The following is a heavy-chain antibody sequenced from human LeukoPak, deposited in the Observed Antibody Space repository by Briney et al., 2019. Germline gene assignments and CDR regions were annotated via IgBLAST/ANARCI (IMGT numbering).Heavy chain of an antibody. V-gene: IGHV3-23*01. Sequence: GGPLRLSCAASGFTFSSYAMSWVRQAPGKGLEWVSAISGSGGSTYYADSVKGRFTISRDNSKNTLYVQMNSLRAEDTAVYYCAKASAGYYDSGGYPFQHWGQGTLVTVSS. CDR1: GFTFSSYA. CDR3: AKASAGYYDSGGYPFQH. J-gene: IGHJ1*01. CDR2: ISGSGGST. D-gene: IGHD3-22*01.